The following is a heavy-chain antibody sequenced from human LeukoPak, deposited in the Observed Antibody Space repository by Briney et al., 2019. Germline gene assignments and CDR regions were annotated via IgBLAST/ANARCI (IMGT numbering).Heavy chain of an antibody. CDR3: ARQGGGFSSGYGYFGY. CDR1: GGYISSYY. Sequence: PSETLSLTCTVSGGYISSYYWSWIRPPAGKGLEWFGRIYTSGSTNYNPSLKSRVTISVDTSKNQFSLKLSSVTAADTAVYYCARQGGGFSSGYGYFGYWGQGTLVTVSS. V-gene: IGHV4-4*07. CDR2: IYTSGST. D-gene: IGHD5-12*01. J-gene: IGHJ4*02.